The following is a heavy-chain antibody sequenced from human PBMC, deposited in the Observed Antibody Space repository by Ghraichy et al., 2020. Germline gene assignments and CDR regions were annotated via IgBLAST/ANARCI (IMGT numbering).Heavy chain of an antibody. V-gene: IGHV1-46*01. CDR1: GYTFTSYY. D-gene: IGHD2-2*01. CDR2: INPSGGST. J-gene: IGHJ4*02. CDR3: ARGRGIVVVPAAMLGFDY. Sequence: ASVKVSCKASGYTFTSYYMHWVRQAPGQGLEWMGIINPSGGSTSYAQKFQGRVTMTRDTSTSTVYMELSSLRSEDTAVYYCARGRGIVVVPAAMLGFDYWGQGTLVTVSS.